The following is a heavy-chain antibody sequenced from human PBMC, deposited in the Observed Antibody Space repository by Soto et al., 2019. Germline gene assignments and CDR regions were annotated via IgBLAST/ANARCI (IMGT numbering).Heavy chain of an antibody. CDR1: GFTFSSYG. J-gene: IGHJ6*02. D-gene: IGHD2-21*02. CDR3: ARRGGVTASYYYYYGMDV. V-gene: IGHV3-33*01. CDR2: IWYDGSNK. Sequence: GGSLRLSCAASGFTFSSYGMHWVRQAPGKGLEWVAVIWYDGSNKYYADSVKGRFTISRDNSKNTLYLQMNSLRAEDTAVYYCARRGGVTASYYYYYGMDVWGQGTTVTVSS.